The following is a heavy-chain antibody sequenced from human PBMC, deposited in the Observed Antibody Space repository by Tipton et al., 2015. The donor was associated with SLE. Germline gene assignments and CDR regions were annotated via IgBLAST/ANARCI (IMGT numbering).Heavy chain of an antibody. CDR3: ARGWSAWFFDY. CDR2: IYYSGST. Sequence: TLSLTCTVSGGSISSSSYYWGWIRQPPGKGLEWIGSIYYSGSTYYNPSLKSRVTISVDTSKNQFSLKLTSVTAADTAVYYCARGWSAWFFDYWGQGTLVTVSS. J-gene: IGHJ4*02. CDR1: GGSISSSSYY. D-gene: IGHD2-15*01. V-gene: IGHV4-39*07.